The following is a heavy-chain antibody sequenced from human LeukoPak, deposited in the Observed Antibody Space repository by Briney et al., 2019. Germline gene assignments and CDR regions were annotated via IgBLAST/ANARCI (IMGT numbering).Heavy chain of an antibody. CDR2: IYYSGST. CDR1: GGSISSYY. J-gene: IGHJ3*02. V-gene: IGHV4-59*08. Sequence: PSETLSLTCTVSGGSISSYYWSWIRQPPGKGLEWIGYIYYSGSTNYNPSLKSRVTISVDTSKNQFSLKLSSVTAADTAVYYCARGSYYRGHDAFDIWGQGTMVTVSS. CDR3: ARGSYYRGHDAFDI. D-gene: IGHD1-26*01.